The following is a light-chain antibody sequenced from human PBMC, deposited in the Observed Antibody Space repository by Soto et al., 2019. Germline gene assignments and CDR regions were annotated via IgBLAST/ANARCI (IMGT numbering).Light chain of an antibody. CDR1: HGLLQSDGESY. Sequence: VMTPTSLSLSVTPGQPASISCKSRHGLLQSDGESYLYWYLQRPGQPPQLLIYEVSNRFSGVPDRFSGSGSGTDFILKISRVEAEDVGVYYCMQSIQLPLTFGGGTKVDI. J-gene: IGKJ4*01. CDR2: EVS. V-gene: IGKV2D-29*01. CDR3: MQSIQLPLT.